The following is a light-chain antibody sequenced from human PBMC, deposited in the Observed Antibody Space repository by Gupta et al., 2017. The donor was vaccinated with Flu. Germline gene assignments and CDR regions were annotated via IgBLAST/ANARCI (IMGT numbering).Light chain of an antibody. CDR2: DAS. J-gene: IGKJ5*01. CDR3: QQFNHWPFT. V-gene: IGKV3-15*01. Sequence: PPTLSLSPGEWVTLSCRASQRVGVDLAWYQQKPGQPPRPLIYDASFRANGVPARFTASGSGTDFTLTISSLQSEDFAVYFCQQFNHWPFTFGQGTRLDVK. CDR1: QRVGVD.